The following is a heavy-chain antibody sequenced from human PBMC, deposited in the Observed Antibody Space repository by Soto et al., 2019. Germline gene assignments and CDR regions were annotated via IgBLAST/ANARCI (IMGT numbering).Heavy chain of an antibody. D-gene: IGHD3-3*01. CDR3: ARQTDFWSGYKTNWYFDL. Sequence: QVQLVESGGGLVKPGGSLRLSCAASGFTFSDYYMSWIRQAPGKGLEWVSYISSSSSYTNYADSVKGRFTISRDNAKNLLYLQMNSLRAEDTAVYYCARQTDFWSGYKTNWYFDLWGRGTLVTVSS. V-gene: IGHV3-11*06. CDR1: GFTFSDYY. CDR2: ISSSSSYT. J-gene: IGHJ2*01.